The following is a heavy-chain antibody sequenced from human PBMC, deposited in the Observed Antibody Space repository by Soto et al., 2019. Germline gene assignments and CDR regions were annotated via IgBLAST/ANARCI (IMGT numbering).Heavy chain of an antibody. V-gene: IGHV3-74*01. Sequence: PWGSLRLSCVESEFTYINCCRHCVRQAPGKGLVWVSRINGDGSTTDYADSVKGRFTISRDNARNTVFLQMNSLRAEVTAVYYCVRLIDRDYWGQGTLLTVSS. CDR1: EFTYINCC. J-gene: IGHJ4*02. CDR2: INGDGSTT. CDR3: VRLIDRDY.